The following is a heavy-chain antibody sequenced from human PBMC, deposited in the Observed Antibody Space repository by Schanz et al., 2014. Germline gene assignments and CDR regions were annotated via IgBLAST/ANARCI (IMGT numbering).Heavy chain of an antibody. V-gene: IGHV3-48*01. J-gene: IGHJ6*03. CDR2: IATSSSTR. Sequence: EVQLVESGGGFVQPGGSLRLSCAASGFTFSSYAMSWVRQAPGKGLEWLSYIATSSSTRHYADSVKGRVTISRDNAKNSVSLQMRRLRVEDTAVYYCARDGDRFYHNYYMDVWGKGTTVTVSS. D-gene: IGHD4-17*01. CDR1: GFTFSSYA. CDR3: ARDGDRFYHNYYMDV.